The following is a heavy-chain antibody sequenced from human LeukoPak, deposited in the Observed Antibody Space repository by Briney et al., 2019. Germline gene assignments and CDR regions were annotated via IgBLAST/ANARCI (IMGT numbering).Heavy chain of an antibody. CDR3: AKPIENGPLANFDY. D-gene: IGHD2-21*01. CDR1: GFTFSSYG. J-gene: IGHJ4*02. V-gene: IGHV3-30*18. CDR2: ISYDGSNK. Sequence: GGSLRLSCAASGFTFSSYGMHWVRQAPGKGLEWVAVISYDGSNKYYADSVKGRSTISRDNSKNTLYLQMNSLRAEDTAVYYCAKPIENGPLANFDYWGQGTLVTVSS.